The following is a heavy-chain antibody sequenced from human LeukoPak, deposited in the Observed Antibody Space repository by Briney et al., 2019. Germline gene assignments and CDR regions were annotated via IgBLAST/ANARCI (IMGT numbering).Heavy chain of an antibody. Sequence: GESLKIPCKGPGYPFTSYWIGGVRQMPGKDLEGMGIIYPGDSDTRYSPSFQGQVTISADKSISTAYLQWSSLKASDTAMYYCARGSYYDFWSGYYPDAFDIWGQGTMVTVSS. CDR2: IYPGDSDT. J-gene: IGHJ3*02. V-gene: IGHV5-51*01. CDR1: GYPFTSYW. CDR3: ARGSYYDFWSGYYPDAFDI. D-gene: IGHD3-3*01.